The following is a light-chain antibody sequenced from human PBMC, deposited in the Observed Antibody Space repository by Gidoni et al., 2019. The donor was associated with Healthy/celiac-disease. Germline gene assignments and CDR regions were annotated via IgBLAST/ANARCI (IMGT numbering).Light chain of an antibody. CDR1: QNISSY. CDR3: QQSYSTPHT. V-gene: IGKV1-39*01. CDR2: AAS. Sequence: DIQMTQSPSSLSASVGDRVTITCRASQNISSYLNWYQQKPGKAPKLLIYAASSLQSGVPSRFSGSGSGTDFTLTISSLQPEDFATYYCQQSYSTPHTFXQXTKLEIK. J-gene: IGKJ2*01.